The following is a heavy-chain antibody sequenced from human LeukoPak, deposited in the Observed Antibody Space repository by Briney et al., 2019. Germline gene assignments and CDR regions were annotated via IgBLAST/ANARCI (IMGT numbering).Heavy chain of an antibody. V-gene: IGHV3-21*01. CDR1: GFTFSSYA. D-gene: IGHD6-19*01. CDR3: ARDCSSGWYPNYYFDY. CDR2: FSGSGGTT. Sequence: KPGGSLRLSCAASGFTFSSYAMNWVRQAPGRGLEWVSGFSGSGGTTYYADSVKGRFTISRDNDKNSLYLQMNSLRAEDTAVYYCARDCSSGWYPNYYFDYWGQGTLVTVSS. J-gene: IGHJ4*02.